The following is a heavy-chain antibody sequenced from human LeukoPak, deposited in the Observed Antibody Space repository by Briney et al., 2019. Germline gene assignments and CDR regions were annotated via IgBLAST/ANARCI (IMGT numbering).Heavy chain of an antibody. J-gene: IGHJ4*02. CDR1: GYTFTSYA. D-gene: IGHD4-17*01. CDR3: ARGVHDYGDFKFDY. CDR2: INAGNGNT. Sequence: ASVKVSCRASGYTFTSYAMHWVRQAPGQGLEWMGWINAGNGNTKYSQKFQSRDTITRDTSASTAYMELSSLRTEDTAVYYCARGVHDYGDFKFDYWGQGTLVTVSS. V-gene: IGHV1-3*01.